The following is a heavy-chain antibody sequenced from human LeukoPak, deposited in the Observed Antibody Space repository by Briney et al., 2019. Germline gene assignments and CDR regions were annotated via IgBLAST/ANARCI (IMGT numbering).Heavy chain of an antibody. CDR3: ARQVSGSSWPKFDY. CDR2: IYHSGNT. CDR1: GGSFSGYY. V-gene: IGHV4-59*08. J-gene: IGHJ4*02. Sequence: SPSETLSLTCAVYGGSFSGYYWSWIRQPPGKGLEWIGYIYHSGNTKNNPSLESRVTISVDTSKNQFSLKLSSVTAADTAVYYCARQVSGSSWPKFDYWGQGTLVTVSS. D-gene: IGHD6-13*01.